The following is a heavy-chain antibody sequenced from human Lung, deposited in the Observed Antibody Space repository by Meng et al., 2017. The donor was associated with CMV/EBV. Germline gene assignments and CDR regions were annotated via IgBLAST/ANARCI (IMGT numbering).Heavy chain of an antibody. J-gene: IGHJ5*02. Sequence: GESXKISCVASGLTFSSHPMTWVRQAPGKGLEWVSSISGSGGSTYSADSVQGRYTISRDNSKNTLYLQMSALRYEDTALYYCARGGPVAGKNWFDRWGEGXLVTVSS. CDR2: ISGSGGST. CDR3: ARGGPVAGKNWFDR. CDR1: GLTFSSHP. D-gene: IGHD6-19*01. V-gene: IGHV3-23*01.